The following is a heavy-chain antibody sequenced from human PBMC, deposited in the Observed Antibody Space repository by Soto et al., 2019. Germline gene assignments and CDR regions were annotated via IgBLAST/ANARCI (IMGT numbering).Heavy chain of an antibody. D-gene: IGHD6-25*01. CDR3: ARLDSGAAYYYGLDV. CDR2: IQQEGSEK. Sequence: ELQLVESGGGLVQPGGSLRLSCAASGFTFSMYRMSWVRQAPGKGLEWVANIQQEGSEKEYVESVKGRFTISRDNAKNSLYLQMNGLRAEDTAVYYCARLDSGAAYYYGLDVWGQGTTVTVSS. CDR1: GFTFSMYR. V-gene: IGHV3-7*01. J-gene: IGHJ6*02.